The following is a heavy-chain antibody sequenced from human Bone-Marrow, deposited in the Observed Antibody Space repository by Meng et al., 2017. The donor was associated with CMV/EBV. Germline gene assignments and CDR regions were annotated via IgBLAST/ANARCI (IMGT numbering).Heavy chain of an antibody. CDR1: GGSISSSSYY. Sequence: SETLSLTCTVSGGSISSSSYYWGWIRQPPGKGLEWIGSIYYSGSTYYNPSLKSRVTISVDTSKNQFSLKLSSVTAADTAVYYCAGSYYDFWSGYSAADYYYYYGMDVWGQGTTVTVSS. D-gene: IGHD3-3*01. J-gene: IGHJ6*02. V-gene: IGHV4-39*07. CDR3: AGSYYDFWSGYSAADYYYYYGMDV. CDR2: IYYSGST.